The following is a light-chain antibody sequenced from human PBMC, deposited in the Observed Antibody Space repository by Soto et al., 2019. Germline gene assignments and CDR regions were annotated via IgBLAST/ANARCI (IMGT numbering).Light chain of an antibody. CDR1: QTISVY. CDR2: DAS. CDR3: HQRYSWPRA. V-gene: IGKV3-11*01. Sequence: ILLTQSPATLSLSPGDRASLSCRASQTISVYLAWYQQKPGQAPRLLIYDASSMATGIPARFSGSGSGTDFTLTISSLEPEDFAVYYCHQRYSWPRAFGQGTKVEI. J-gene: IGKJ1*01.